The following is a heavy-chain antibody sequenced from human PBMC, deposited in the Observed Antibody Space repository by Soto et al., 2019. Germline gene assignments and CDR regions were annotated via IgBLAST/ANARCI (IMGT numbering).Heavy chain of an antibody. V-gene: IGHV3-23*01. CDR2: ISLGGGST. J-gene: IGHJ4*02. D-gene: IGHD2-15*01. CDR1: GFTFSRFD. Sequence: GGSLRLSCAASGFTFSRFDMSWVRRAPGKGLQWVAGISLGGGSTYCTDSVKGRFTISRDNSQSTLYLQMNSLRGEDTAVYYCAKTVSIAVVAAPNFDSWGQGTLVTVSS. CDR3: AKTVSIAVVAAPNFDS.